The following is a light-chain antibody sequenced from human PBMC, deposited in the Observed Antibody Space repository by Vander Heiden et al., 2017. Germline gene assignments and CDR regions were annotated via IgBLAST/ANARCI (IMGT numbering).Light chain of an antibody. CDR1: KLGDKY. CDR2: QDN. CDR3: QAWDTSTAWKV. Sequence: SYELTQPPSVSASPGQTASITCSGDKLGDKYACWYQQKPGQSPLLVIYQDNKRPSGIPERFSGSNSGNTATLTISGTQAMDEADYYCQAWDTSTAWKVFGGGTKLTVL. J-gene: IGLJ2*01. V-gene: IGLV3-1*01.